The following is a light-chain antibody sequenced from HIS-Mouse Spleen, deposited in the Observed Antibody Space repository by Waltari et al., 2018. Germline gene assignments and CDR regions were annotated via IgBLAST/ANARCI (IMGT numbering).Light chain of an antibody. CDR3: CSYAGSSTLV. J-gene: IGLJ2*01. Sequence: QSPLTQPASVSGSPGQSITLPRTGTRSDVGIYNLLPWYQQHPGKAPKLMIYEGSKRPSGVSNRFSGSKSGNTASLTISGLQAEDEADYYCCSYAGSSTLVFGGGTKLTVL. CDR1: RSDVGIYNL. CDR2: EGS. V-gene: IGLV2-23*01.